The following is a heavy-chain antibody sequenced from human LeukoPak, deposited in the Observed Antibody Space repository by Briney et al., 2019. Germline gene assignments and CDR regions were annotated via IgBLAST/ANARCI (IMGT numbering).Heavy chain of an antibody. CDR2: IYNSGST. D-gene: IGHD6-13*01. J-gene: IGHJ4*02. Sequence: PSETLSLTCTVSGGSISTYYWSWIRQPPGKGLEWIGYIYNSGSTNYNPSLKSRATISVDTSKNQFSLKLSSVTAADTAVYYCARENSNSWYLDYWGQGTLVTVSS. CDR3: ARENSNSWYLDY. CDR1: GGSISTYY. V-gene: IGHV4-59*01.